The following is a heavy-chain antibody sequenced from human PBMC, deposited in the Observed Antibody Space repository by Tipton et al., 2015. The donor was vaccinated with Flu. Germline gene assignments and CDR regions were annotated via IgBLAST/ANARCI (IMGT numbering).Heavy chain of an antibody. J-gene: IGHJ4*02. CDR3: ARAFGVVPFFDN. D-gene: IGHD3-3*01. Sequence: TLSLTCTVSGASISNSRYYWGWVRQPPGKGLQWIGSFYSGGSTYYNPSLKSRVTISGDTSKNQFSLNLTSVTAADTAVFYCARAFGVVPFFDNWGQGTLVTVSS. CDR2: FYSGGST. V-gene: IGHV4-39*07. CDR1: GASISNSRYY.